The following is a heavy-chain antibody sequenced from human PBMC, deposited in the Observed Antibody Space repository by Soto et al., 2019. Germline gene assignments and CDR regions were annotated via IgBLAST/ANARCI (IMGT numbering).Heavy chain of an antibody. V-gene: IGHV3-9*01. CDR2: IYWNGDGE. J-gene: IGHJ4*02. CDR3: AKPWVPSITDRPPRFDY. Sequence: EVQLVESGGGLVNPGGSLRLSCEASGFSFHNSAMHWVRQIPGKGLEWVSGIYWNGDGEAYADSVRGRFTISRDNAKNSLFLQMDRLRPEDTALYHCAKPWVPSITDRPPRFDYWGRGTLVTVSS. CDR1: GFSFHNSA. D-gene: IGHD6-6*01.